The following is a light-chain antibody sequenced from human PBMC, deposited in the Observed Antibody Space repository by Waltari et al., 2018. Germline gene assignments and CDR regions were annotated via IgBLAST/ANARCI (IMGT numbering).Light chain of an antibody. CDR1: RTLLYNDVTTY. CDR3: MKTIQPRK. Sequence: IVLTQTPLSLSVTPGQPASISCSSSRTLLYNDVTTYLYLYLQKPGQPPQLLIYEVSNRLSGVPVRFSGSGSGTDFTLKISRVEAGDVGVYYCMKTIQPRKFGQGTKVEIK. J-gene: IGKJ1*01. CDR2: EVS. V-gene: IGKV2D-29*01.